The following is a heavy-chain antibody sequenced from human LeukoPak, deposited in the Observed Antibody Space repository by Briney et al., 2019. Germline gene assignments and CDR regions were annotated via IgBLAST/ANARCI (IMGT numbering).Heavy chain of an antibody. V-gene: IGHV3-7*05. CDR3: ATPRGWWGV. CDR2: IKQDGSEK. D-gene: IGHD2-15*01. J-gene: IGHJ6*02. CDR1: GFTFSSYN. Sequence: GGSLRLSCAASGFTFSSYNMNWVRQAPGKGLEWVANIKQDGSEKYYVDSVKGRFTISRDNAKNSLYLQMNSLRVEDTAVYYCATPRGWWGVWGQGTTVTVSS.